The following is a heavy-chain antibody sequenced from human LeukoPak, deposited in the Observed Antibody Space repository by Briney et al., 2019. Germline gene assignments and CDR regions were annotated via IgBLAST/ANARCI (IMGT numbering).Heavy chain of an antibody. J-gene: IGHJ6*02. D-gene: IGHD6-13*01. CDR1: GFTFSSYG. V-gene: IGHV3-30*18. Sequence: GGSLRLSCAASGFTFSSYGMHWVRQAPGKGLEWVAVISYDGSNKYYADSVKGRFTISRDNSKNTLYLQMNSLRAEDTAVYYCAKVPSIAAAGTMQYYYYGMDIWGQGTTVTVSS. CDR3: AKVPSIAAAGTMQYYYYGMDI. CDR2: ISYDGSNK.